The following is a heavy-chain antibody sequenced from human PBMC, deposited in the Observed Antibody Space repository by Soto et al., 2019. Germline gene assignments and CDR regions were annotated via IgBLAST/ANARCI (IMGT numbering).Heavy chain of an antibody. J-gene: IGHJ4*02. V-gene: IGHV4-59*12. CDR1: AGSISSYY. Sequence: PSETLSLTCTVSAGSISSYYWSWIRQPPGKGLEWIGYIYYSGSTNYNPSLKSRVTISVDTSKNQFSLKLSSVTAADTAVYYCARGGSGWSRYFDYWGQGTLVTVSS. CDR3: ARGGSGWSRYFDY. CDR2: IYYSGST. D-gene: IGHD6-19*01.